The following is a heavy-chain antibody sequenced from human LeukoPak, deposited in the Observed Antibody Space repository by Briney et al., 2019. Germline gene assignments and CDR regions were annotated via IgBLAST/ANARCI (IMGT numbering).Heavy chain of an antibody. J-gene: IGHJ4*02. V-gene: IGHV4-30-4*08. Sequence: PSETLSLTCTVSGGSISSGDYYWSWIPQPPGKGLEWIGYIYYSGSTYYNPSLKSRVTISLDTSKNQFSLKLSSVTAADTAVYYCARRRWGQYYFDYWGQGTLVTVSS. D-gene: IGHD5-24*01. CDR3: ARRRWGQYYFDY. CDR1: GGSISSGDYY. CDR2: IYYSGST.